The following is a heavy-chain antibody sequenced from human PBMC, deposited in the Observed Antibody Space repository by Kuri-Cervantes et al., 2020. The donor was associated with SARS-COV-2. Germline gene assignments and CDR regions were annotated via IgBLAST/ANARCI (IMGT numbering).Heavy chain of an antibody. J-gene: IGHJ4*02. D-gene: IGHD3-9*01. CDR1: GFTVSSNY. CDR3: ARGPEAGYYYFDY. Sequence: GGSLRLSCAASGFTVSSNYMSLVRQAPGKGLEWVSVIYSGGSTYYADSVKGRFTISRDNSKNTLYLQMNSLRDEDTAVYYCARGPEAGYYYFDYWGQGTLVTVSS. V-gene: IGHV3-53*01. CDR2: IYSGGST.